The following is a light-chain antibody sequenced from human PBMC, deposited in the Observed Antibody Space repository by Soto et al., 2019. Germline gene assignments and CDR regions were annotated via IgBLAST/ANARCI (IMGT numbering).Light chain of an antibody. J-gene: IGKJ1*01. CDR1: QGINNY. Sequence: IQLTQSPSSLSASVGDRVTITCRASQGINNYLAWYQQKPGKAPKLLIYAASTLQSGVPSRFSGRGSGTDFTLTISSLQPEDFATYYCQHYGGMWTFGQGTKVDIK. CDR2: AAS. V-gene: IGKV1-9*01. CDR3: QHYGGMWT.